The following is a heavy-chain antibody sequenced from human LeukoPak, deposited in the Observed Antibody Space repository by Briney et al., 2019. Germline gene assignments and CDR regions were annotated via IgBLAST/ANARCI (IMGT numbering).Heavy chain of an antibody. CDR3: ARGGFSYDD. Sequence: SETLSLTCTVSGASISSYYWTWIRQPAGKGLEWIGRFYSSGSTYYNPSLKSRVTMSVDTSKNQFSLNVTSLTAADTAVYYCARGGFSYDDWGQGTLVTVSS. D-gene: IGHD5-18*01. V-gene: IGHV4-4*07. CDR1: GASISSYY. CDR2: FYSSGST. J-gene: IGHJ4*02.